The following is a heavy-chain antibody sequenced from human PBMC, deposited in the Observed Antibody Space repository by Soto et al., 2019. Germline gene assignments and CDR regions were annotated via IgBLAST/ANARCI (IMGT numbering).Heavy chain of an antibody. Sequence: GGSLRLSCAASGFTFSSYAMSWVRQAPGKGLEWVSAISGSGGSTYYADSVKGRFTISRDNSKNPLYLQMNSLRAEDTAVYYFAKHLHRRTTVTVFDSWGQGTLVTVSS. V-gene: IGHV3-23*01. CDR2: ISGSGGST. CDR1: GFTFSSYA. D-gene: IGHD4-17*01. J-gene: IGHJ4*02. CDR3: AKHLHRRTTVTVFDS.